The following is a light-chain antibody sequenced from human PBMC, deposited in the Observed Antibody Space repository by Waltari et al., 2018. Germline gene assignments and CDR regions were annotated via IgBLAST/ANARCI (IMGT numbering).Light chain of an antibody. J-gene: IGKJ4*01. V-gene: IGKV1-5*03. CDR3: QQYDSFPLT. CDR1: QRISSW. Sequence: DIQMTQSPSTLSASIGDTITITCRASQRISSWLAWYQQKPGKAPTVLIFRASTLEEGVPSRFSVVGSGTKFTLIISGLRPDDFATYYCQQYDSFPLTFGGGTRVEIK. CDR2: RAS.